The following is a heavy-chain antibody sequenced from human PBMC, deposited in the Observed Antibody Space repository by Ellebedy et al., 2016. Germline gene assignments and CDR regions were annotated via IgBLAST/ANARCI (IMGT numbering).Heavy chain of an antibody. CDR1: GGTFSSYA. J-gene: IGHJ6*02. V-gene: IGHV1-69*04. CDR2: IIPILGIA. Sequence: ASVKVSCKASGGTFSSYAISWVRQAPGQGLEWMGRIIPILGIANYAQKFQGRVTITADKSTSTAYMELSSLRSEDTAVYYCARDSLCSGGSCYYYYYGMDVWGQGTLVTVSS. CDR3: ARDSLCSGGSCYYYYYGMDV. D-gene: IGHD2-15*01.